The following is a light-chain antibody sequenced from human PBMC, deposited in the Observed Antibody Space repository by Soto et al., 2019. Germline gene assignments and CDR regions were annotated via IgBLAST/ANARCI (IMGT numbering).Light chain of an antibody. J-gene: IGLJ2*01. Sequence: QSALTQPASVSGSPGQSITISCTGTSSDVGGYNYVSWYQQHPGKAPKLMIYDVSNRTSGVSNRFSGSKSGNTASLTISGLQAEDEADYYCSSYTSSSTIVVFGGGTKLTVL. CDR2: DVS. CDR1: SSDVGGYNY. CDR3: SSYTSSSTIVV. V-gene: IGLV2-14*01.